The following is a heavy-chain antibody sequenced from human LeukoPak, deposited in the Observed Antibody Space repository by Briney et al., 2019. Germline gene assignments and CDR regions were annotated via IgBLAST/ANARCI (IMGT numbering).Heavy chain of an antibody. CDR1: GGSYSGYY. D-gene: IGHD1-7*01. Sequence: SETLSLTCAVYGGSYSGYYWSWIRQPPGKGLEWVGEIHYTGSTNYKPSLKRRAAILGDTSKNQISLQLTSVTAADTALYYCARGRQGTGNYYFDLWGRGTLVTVSS. J-gene: IGHJ2*01. V-gene: IGHV4-34*01. CDR3: ARGRQGTGNYYFDL. CDR2: IHYTGST.